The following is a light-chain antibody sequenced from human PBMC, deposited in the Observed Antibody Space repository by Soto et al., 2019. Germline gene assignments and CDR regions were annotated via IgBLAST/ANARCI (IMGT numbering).Light chain of an antibody. J-gene: IGKJ1*01. V-gene: IGKV1-39*01. CDR1: QTISYY. Sequence: IEMTQTPSSLSASVGDRVTIACRASQTISYYVNWYQQKPGKAPMLLIYSASSLQSGVPSRFSGSGSGTDLTLTINSLQPEDFATYICQQTYRLPWTFGQGTKVDI. CDR3: QQTYRLPWT. CDR2: SAS.